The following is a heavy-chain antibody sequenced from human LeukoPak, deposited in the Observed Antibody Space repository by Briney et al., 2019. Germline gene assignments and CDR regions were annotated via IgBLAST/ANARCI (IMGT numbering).Heavy chain of an antibody. J-gene: IGHJ6*03. CDR2: ISDSGSST. D-gene: IGHD3-16*01. CDR1: GFTFSNYG. CDR3: AKWGLSVGGYYYYYYMDV. V-gene: IGHV3-23*01. Sequence: GGSLRLSCAASGFTFSNYGIAWVRPVPGKGLEWLSAISDSGSSTYYTDSVKGRFTISRDNSKNTLYLQMNSLRAEDTAVYYCAKWGLSVGGYYYYYYMDVWGKGTTVTISS.